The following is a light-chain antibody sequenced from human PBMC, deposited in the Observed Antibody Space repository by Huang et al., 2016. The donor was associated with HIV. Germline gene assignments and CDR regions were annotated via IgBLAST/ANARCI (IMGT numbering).Light chain of an antibody. V-gene: IGKV3-11*01. CDR2: DAF. CDR1: QNINNY. Sequence: VLTQSSATLSLSPGQRTTLSCRASQNINNYLVWYQQKPGQAPRLLIYDAFNRATGIPARVSGSGSGTEYTLTTNTLEPEDFAVYYCHQRGAWPLTFGGGTKVEIK. CDR3: HQRGAWPLT. J-gene: IGKJ4*01.